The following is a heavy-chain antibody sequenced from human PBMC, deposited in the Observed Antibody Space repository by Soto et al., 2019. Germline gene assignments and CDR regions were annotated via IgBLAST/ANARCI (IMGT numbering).Heavy chain of an antibody. CDR2: IYPGDSDT. D-gene: IGHD2-2*02. V-gene: IGHV5-51*01. Sequence: GESLKISCKGSGYSFISYWIGWVRQMPGKGLEWMGIIYPGDSDTRYSPSFQGQVTISADKSISTAYLQWSSLKASDTAMHYCARLGGWGHCSNTRCYTFDYWGQGTPVTVS. J-gene: IGHJ4*02. CDR3: ARLGGWGHCSNTRCYTFDY. CDR1: GYSFISYW.